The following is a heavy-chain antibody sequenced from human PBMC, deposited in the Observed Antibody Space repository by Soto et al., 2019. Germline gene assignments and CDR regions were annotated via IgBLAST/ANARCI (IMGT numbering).Heavy chain of an antibody. CDR2: ISYDGSNK. CDR1: GFTFSSYG. V-gene: IGHV3-30*18. D-gene: IGHD1-20*01. CDR3: AKDNWNDDPYYFDY. Sequence: GGSLRLSCAASGFTFSSYGMHWVRQAPGKGLEWVAVISYDGSNKYYADSVKGRFTISRDNSKNTLYLQMNSLRAEDTAVYYCAKDNWNDDPYYFDYWGQGTLVNVSS. J-gene: IGHJ4*02.